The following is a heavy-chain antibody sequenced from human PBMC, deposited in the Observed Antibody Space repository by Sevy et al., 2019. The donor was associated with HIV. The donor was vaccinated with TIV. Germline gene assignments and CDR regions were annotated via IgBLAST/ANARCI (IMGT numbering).Heavy chain of an antibody. CDR1: GFTFSNYS. V-gene: IGHV3-21*01. CDR2: ISSSSSYI. CDR3: GGGGSSSVRYWFDP. J-gene: IGHJ5*02. Sequence: GGSLRLSCAASGFTFSNYSMNWVRQAPGKGLEWVSSISSSSSYIYYADSVKGRFTISGDNAKNSLYLQMNSLGAEDTAVYYCGGGGSSSVRYWFDPWGQGTLVTVSS. D-gene: IGHD6-6*01.